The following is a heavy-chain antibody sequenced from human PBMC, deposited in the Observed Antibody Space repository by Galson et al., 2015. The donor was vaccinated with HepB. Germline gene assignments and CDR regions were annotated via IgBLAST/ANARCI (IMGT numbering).Heavy chain of an antibody. V-gene: IGHV3-30*02. D-gene: IGHD5-12*01. CDR3: AKDLRFVDMPVDPGSAS. CDR2: IRNDGSQK. Sequence: SLRLSCAASGFTFSGYGMHWVRQAPGKGLEWVTFIRNDGSQKYYGDSVKGRFTISRDNSKNTLYLQMSSLRVEDTAVYYCAKDLRFVDMPVDPGSASWGQGTLVTVSS. J-gene: IGHJ4*02. CDR1: GFTFSGYG.